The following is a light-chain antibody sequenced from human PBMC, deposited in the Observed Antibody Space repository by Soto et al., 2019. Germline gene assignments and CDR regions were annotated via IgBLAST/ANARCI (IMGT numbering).Light chain of an antibody. V-gene: IGKV3-20*01. CDR2: GAS. CDR1: QSVSSSY. J-gene: IGKJ5*01. Sequence: EIVLTQSPGTLSLSPGERATLSCRASQSVSSSYLAWYQQKPGQAPRLLIYGASSRATSIPDRVIGSGSGTDFTLTISRLEPEGFAVYYCQQYGSSPTFGKGTRLESK. CDR3: QQYGSSPT.